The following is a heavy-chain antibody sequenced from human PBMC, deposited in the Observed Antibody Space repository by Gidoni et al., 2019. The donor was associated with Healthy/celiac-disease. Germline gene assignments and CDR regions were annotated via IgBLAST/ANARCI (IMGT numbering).Heavy chain of an antibody. CDR2: IYHSGST. CDR3: ATAAELMTTVVTPETEYFQH. V-gene: IGHV4-38-2*02. CDR1: GYSIRSGYY. Sequence: QVQLQESGPGLVKPSETLSLTCTVSGYSIRSGYYWGWIRQPPGKGLEWIGRIYHSGSTYYNPSLKSRVTISVDTSKNHFSLKLSSVTAADTAVYYCATAAELMTTVVTPETEYFQHWGQGTLVTVSS. J-gene: IGHJ1*01. D-gene: IGHD4-17*01.